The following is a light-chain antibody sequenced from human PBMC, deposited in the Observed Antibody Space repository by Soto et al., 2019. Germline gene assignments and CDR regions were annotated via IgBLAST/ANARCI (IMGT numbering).Light chain of an antibody. Sequence: IQVTQSPSSLSASVGDRVTITCRASQDISSYLAWYQQKPGKAPTLLIYAASTLQSGVPSRFSGSGFGTEFTLTIRSLQPEDFATYYCQQSFSRPITFAQGTRLEIK. CDR1: QDISSY. J-gene: IGKJ5*01. CDR3: QQSFSRPIT. CDR2: AAS. V-gene: IGKV1-9*01.